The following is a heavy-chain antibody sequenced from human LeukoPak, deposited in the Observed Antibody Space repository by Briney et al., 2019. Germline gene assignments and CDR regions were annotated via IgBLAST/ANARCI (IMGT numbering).Heavy chain of an antibody. J-gene: IGHJ6*02. CDR2: ISYDGSNK. D-gene: IGHD6-13*01. CDR3: AKDQGSSWFHYYYGMDV. CDR1: GFTFSSYG. V-gene: IGHV3-30*18. Sequence: GGSLRLSCAASGFTFSSYGMHWVRQAPGKGLEWVAVISYDGSNKYYADSVKGRFTISRDNSKNTLYLQMNSLRAEDTAVYYCAKDQGSSWFHYYYGMDVWGQGTTVTVSS.